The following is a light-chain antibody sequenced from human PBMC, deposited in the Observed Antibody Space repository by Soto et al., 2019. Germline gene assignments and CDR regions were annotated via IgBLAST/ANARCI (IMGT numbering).Light chain of an antibody. CDR1: QTINNY. Sequence: DIQMTQSPSSLSASLGDRVTITCRTSQTINNYLNWYQQKPGKAPKLLIYTASSLQSGVPSRFSGSGSGTDFTLTISSLQPEDFATYYCQQTYNTPLTVGGGTKVDSK. V-gene: IGKV1-39*01. CDR3: QQTYNTPLT. J-gene: IGKJ4*01. CDR2: TAS.